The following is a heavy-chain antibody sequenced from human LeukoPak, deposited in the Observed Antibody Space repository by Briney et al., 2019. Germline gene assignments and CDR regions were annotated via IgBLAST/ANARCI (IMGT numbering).Heavy chain of an antibody. V-gene: IGHV3-23*01. J-gene: IGHJ4*02. Sequence: GGSLRLYCSASGFTFSSYAMSWVRQAPGKGLEWVSAISDSGDSTYYADSVKGRFTISRDNSKNTLYLQMNSLRAEDTAVYYCAKSSLGDTGAYQYYFDYWGQGTLVTVSS. D-gene: IGHD2-8*02. CDR1: GFTFSSYA. CDR3: AKSSLGDTGAYQYYFDY. CDR2: ISDSGDST.